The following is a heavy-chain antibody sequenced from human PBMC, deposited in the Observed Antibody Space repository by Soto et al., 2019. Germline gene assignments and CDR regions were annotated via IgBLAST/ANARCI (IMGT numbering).Heavy chain of an antibody. CDR3: ARDMETTVTTIGY. V-gene: IGHV3-33*01. CDR2: IWYDGSNK. J-gene: IGHJ4*02. CDR1: GFTFSSYG. D-gene: IGHD4-17*01. Sequence: PGGSLRLSCGASGFTFSSYGMHWVRQAPGKGLEWVAVIWYDGSNKYYADSVKGRFTISRDNSKNTLYLQMNSLRAEDTAVYYCARDMETTVTTIGYWGQGTLVTVSS.